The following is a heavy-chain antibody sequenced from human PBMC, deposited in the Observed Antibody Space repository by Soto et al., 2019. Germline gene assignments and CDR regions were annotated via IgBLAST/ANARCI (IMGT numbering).Heavy chain of an antibody. Sequence: GGSLRLSCAASGFTFSSYSMNWVRQAPGKGLEWVSYISSSSSTIYYADSVKGRFTISRDNAKNSLYLQMNSLRAEDTAVYYCARDYRDYAPSYWGQGTLVTVSS. J-gene: IGHJ4*02. CDR1: GFTFSSYS. CDR3: ARDYRDYAPSY. CDR2: ISSSSSTI. V-gene: IGHV3-48*01. D-gene: IGHD4-17*01.